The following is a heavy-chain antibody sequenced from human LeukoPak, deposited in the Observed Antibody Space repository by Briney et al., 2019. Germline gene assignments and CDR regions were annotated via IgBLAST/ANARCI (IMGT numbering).Heavy chain of an antibody. CDR1: GFTFSDYY. Sequence: PGGSLRLSCAASGFTFSDYYMSWIRQAPGKGLEWVSYISSSGSTIYYANSVKGRFTISSDNAKTSLYLQMNSLRAEDTAVYYCARDGKGLAYYFDYWGQGTLVTVSS. D-gene: IGHD6-19*01. J-gene: IGHJ4*02. CDR2: ISSSGSTI. V-gene: IGHV3-11*04. CDR3: ARDGKGLAYYFDY.